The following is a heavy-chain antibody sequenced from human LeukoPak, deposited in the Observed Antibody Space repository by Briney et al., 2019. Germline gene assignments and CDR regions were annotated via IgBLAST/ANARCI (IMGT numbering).Heavy chain of an antibody. V-gene: IGHV1-18*01. D-gene: IGHD6-13*01. CDR3: ARRSSSWYYFDY. CDR2: ISAYNGNT. Sequence: ASVKVSCKASGYTFTSYDINWVRQAPGQGLEWMGWISAYNGNTNYAQKLQGRVTMTTDTSTSTAYMELRSLRSDDTAVYYCARRSSSWYYFDYWGQGTLVTVSS. CDR1: GYTFTSYD. J-gene: IGHJ4*02.